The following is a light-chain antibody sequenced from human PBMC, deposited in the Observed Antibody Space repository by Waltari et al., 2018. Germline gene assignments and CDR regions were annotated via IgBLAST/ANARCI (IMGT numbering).Light chain of an antibody. CDR3: SSYTSSSTLGV. CDR2: EVS. CDR1: SNDVGGSHS. V-gene: IGLV2-14*01. J-gene: IGLJ1*01. Sequence: QSALTQPASVSGSPGQSITISCTGTSNDVGGSHSVSWYQQHPGKAPKLMIYEVSNRPSGVSNRFSGSKSGNTASLTISGLQAEDEADYYCSSYTSSSTLGVFGTGTKVTVL.